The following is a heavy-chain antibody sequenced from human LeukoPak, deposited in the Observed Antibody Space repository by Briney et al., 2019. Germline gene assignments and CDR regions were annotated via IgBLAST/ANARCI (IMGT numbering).Heavy chain of an antibody. V-gene: IGHV4-59*02. J-gene: IGHJ4*02. D-gene: IGHD5-18*01. CDR1: GGSVSSHY. Sequence: PSETLSHTCTVSGGSVSSHYWSWIRQPPDKGLEWIGYVYHSGSTDYNPSLKSRVTISMDTSKNRFSLKLRSVTAADTAVYYCARATVDTAMVWGYWGQGVLVTVSS. CDR3: ARATVDTAMVWGY. CDR2: VYHSGST.